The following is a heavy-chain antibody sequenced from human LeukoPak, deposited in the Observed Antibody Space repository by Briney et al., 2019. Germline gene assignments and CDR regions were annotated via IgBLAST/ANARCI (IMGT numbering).Heavy chain of an antibody. V-gene: IGHV1-69*04. CDR3: ARDHVLGYYDSSGYYHLYYFDY. Sequence: SVKVSCKASGGTFSSYTISWVRQAPGQGLEWMGRFIPILGIANYAQKFQGRVTITADKSTSTAYMELSILRSEDTAVYYCARDHVLGYYDSSGYYHLYYFDYWGQGTLVTVSS. D-gene: IGHD3-22*01. CDR1: GGTFSSYT. CDR2: FIPILGIA. J-gene: IGHJ4*02.